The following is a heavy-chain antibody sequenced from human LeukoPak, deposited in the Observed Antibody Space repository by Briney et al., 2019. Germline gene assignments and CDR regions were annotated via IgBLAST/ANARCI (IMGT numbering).Heavy chain of an antibody. V-gene: IGHV1-69*05. D-gene: IGHD3-22*01. CDR1: GGTFSSYA. J-gene: IGHJ4*02. CDR3: ARDFHSYYDSSGYDH. CDR2: IIPIFGTA. Sequence: GASVKVSCKASGGTFSSYAISWVRQAPGQGLEWMGGIIPIFGTANYAQKFQGRVTITRNTSISTAYMELSSLRSEDTAVYYCARDFHSYYDSSGYDHWGQGTLVTVSS.